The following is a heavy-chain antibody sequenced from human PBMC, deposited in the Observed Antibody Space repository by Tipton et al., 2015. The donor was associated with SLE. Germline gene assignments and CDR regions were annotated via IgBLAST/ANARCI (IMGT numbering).Heavy chain of an antibody. CDR1: GYTFRKFL. Sequence: QSGAEVKKPGASVKVSCMASGYTFRKFLIHWVRQAPGQRLEWMGWINTDTGNTEYSQRFQGRVTISRDTSVSTAYMELSSLTSEDTSVYCCARGKGVFALWGRGTVVIVSS. J-gene: IGHJ3*01. CDR3: ARGKGVFAL. CDR2: INTDTGNT. V-gene: IGHV1-3*04. D-gene: IGHD2-8*01.